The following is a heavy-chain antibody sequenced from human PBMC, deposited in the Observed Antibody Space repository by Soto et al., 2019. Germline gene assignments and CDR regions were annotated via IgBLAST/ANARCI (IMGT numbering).Heavy chain of an antibody. Sequence: PGGSLRLSCAASGFPFTKAWMTWVRQAPGKGLEWVGRIRSKTSGETREYDAPVKGRFTISRDDSKNMLYLEMNSLKIEDTGVYYCTTDGFTGIVGIWGQGTMVTVSS. V-gene: IGHV3-15*01. D-gene: IGHD3-22*01. CDR3: TTDGFTGIVGI. CDR1: GFPFTKAW. J-gene: IGHJ3*02. CDR2: IRSKTSGETR.